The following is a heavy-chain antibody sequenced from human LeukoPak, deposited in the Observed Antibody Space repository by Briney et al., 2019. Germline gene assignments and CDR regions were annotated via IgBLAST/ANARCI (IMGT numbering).Heavy chain of an antibody. CDR1: GYTFTRYW. Sequence: GESLKIACKAAGYTFTRYWIGWVRQLPGKGLEWMGIIYPDDSDTRYSPSFRGQVTISADKSINTAYLQWNSLEASDTAIYFCAKGMGVVVGEWTAFDVWGQGTMVTVSS. J-gene: IGHJ3*01. D-gene: IGHD2-15*01. V-gene: IGHV5-51*01. CDR3: AKGMGVVVGEWTAFDV. CDR2: IYPDDSDT.